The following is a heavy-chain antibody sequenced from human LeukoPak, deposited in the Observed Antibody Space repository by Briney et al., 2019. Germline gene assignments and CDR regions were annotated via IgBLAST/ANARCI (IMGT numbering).Heavy chain of an antibody. CDR3: AKEGVGSYGVWGFCYGMDV. V-gene: IGHV3-30*18. Sequence: PGRSLRLSCAVSGFIFSSYCIHWVRQAPGKGLQWVAVTSYDGATKDYADVVKGRFIIYRDNSKNSLYLQMNRLRPEDTAIYYCAKEGVGSYGVWGFCYGMDVWGQGTTVTVSS. J-gene: IGHJ6*02. CDR1: GFIFSSYC. CDR2: TSYDGATK. D-gene: IGHD5-18*01.